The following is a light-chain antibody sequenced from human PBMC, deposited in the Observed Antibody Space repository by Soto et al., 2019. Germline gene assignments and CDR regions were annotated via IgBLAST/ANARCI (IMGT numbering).Light chain of an antibody. CDR2: AAS. CDR3: QQLNTFPAA. Sequence: DIPLTQSTSFLSASVGDRITITCRASQGISSYLAWYQQKPGKAPKLLIYAASTLLSGVPSRFSGSGSETDFTLEISSLQPEDFASYYCQQLNTFPAAFGPGTQVDLK. J-gene: IGKJ3*01. CDR1: QGISSY. V-gene: IGKV1-9*01.